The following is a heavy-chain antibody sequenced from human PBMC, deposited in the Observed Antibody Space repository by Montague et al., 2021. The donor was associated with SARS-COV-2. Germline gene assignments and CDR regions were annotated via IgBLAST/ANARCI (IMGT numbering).Heavy chain of an antibody. CDR1: GVSVKNYY. CDR3: GRHPISTMYGYSWFDP. Sequence: SETLSLSCTVSGVSVKNYYWGWIRQHPGKGLEWVGYVHYSGKTKSNPSLQNPISISLEASKNQFYLSLTSVTSADAAVYYCGRHPISTMYGYSWFDPWGRGTLVTVSS. CDR2: VHYSGKT. V-gene: IGHV4-59*02. D-gene: IGHD2-8*01. J-gene: IGHJ5*02.